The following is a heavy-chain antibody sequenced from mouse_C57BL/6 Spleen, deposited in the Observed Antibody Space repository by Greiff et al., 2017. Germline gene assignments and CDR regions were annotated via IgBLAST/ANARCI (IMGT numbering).Heavy chain of an antibody. D-gene: IGHD2-1*01. J-gene: IGHJ1*03. V-gene: IGHV1-39*01. CDR3: ARGEGYGNCDV. Sequence: EVKLMESGPELVKPGASVKISCKASGYSFTDYNMNWVKQSNGKSLEWIGVIYPNYGTTSYNQKFKGKATLTVDQSSSTAYMQLNSLTSEDSAVYCCARGEGYGNCDVWGTGTTVTVSA. CDR2: IYPNYGTT. CDR1: GYSFTDYN.